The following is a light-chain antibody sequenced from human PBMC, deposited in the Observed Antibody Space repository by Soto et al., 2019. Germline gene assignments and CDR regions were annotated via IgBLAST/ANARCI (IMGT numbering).Light chain of an antibody. CDR1: SNDVGAYNF. CDR2: DVS. Sequence: QSALTQPASVSGSPGQSITISCTGTSNDVGAYNFVSWFQQHPGRVPKLLIYDVSHRPSGVSDRFSGSKSGNTASLTISGLQAEDEADYYCSSHTTANTVFFGGGTKLTVL. V-gene: IGLV2-14*03. CDR3: SSHTTANTVF. J-gene: IGLJ2*01.